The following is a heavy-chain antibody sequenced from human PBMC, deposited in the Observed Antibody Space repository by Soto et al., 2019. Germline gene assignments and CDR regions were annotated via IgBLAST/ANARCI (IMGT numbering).Heavy chain of an antibody. Sequence: PGGSLRLSCAASGFSFSGYWMHWVRQAPGKGLEWVSRINNDGSSPNYADSVKGRFTISRDNAKNTLSLQMNSLRAEDTAIYYCARCWNYYDSGNYFSADVFDIWGQGTMVTVSS. V-gene: IGHV3-74*01. D-gene: IGHD3-22*01. CDR1: GFSFSGYW. CDR2: INNDGSSP. J-gene: IGHJ3*02. CDR3: ARCWNYYDSGNYFSADVFDI.